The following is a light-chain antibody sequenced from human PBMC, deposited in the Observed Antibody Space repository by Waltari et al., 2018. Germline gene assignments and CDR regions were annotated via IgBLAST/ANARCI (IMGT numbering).Light chain of an antibody. CDR3: CSYADSYTYV. V-gene: IGLV2-11*01. CDR2: DVS. J-gene: IGLJ1*01. Sequence: QSALTQPRSVSGSPGQSVTISCTGTSSDVGGYNYVSWYQQQPGKAPNLMIYDVSKRPSGVPDRFSGSKSGNTASLTISGLQAEDEADYYCCSYADSYTYVFGTGTEVTVL. CDR1: SSDVGGYNY.